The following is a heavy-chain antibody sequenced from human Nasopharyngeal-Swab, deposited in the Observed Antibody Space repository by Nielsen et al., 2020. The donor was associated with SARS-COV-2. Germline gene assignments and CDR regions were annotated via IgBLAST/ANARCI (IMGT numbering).Heavy chain of an antibody. CDR3: ARDRGYSYGDPLSYFDY. V-gene: IGHV4-59*01. CDR2: IHYSENT. D-gene: IGHD5-18*01. Sequence: EWIGNIHYSENTNYNPSLKSRVTMSVDTSTDQFSLKLRSVTAADTAVYYCARDRGYSYGDPLSYFDYWGQGTLVTVSS. J-gene: IGHJ4*02.